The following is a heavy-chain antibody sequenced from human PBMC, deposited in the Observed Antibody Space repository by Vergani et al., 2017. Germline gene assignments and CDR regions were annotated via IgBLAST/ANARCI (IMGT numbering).Heavy chain of an antibody. CDR1: GGSISSGSYY. CDR2: IYYSGGT. V-gene: IGHV4-39*01. CDR3: ARLNYDSSGYNYFDY. Sequence: QLQLQESGPGLVKPSETLSLTCIVSGGSISSGSYYWGWIRQPPGKGLEWIGSIYYSGGTYYNPSLKSRVTISVDTSKNQFSLKLNSVTAADTAVYYCARLNYDSSGYNYFDYWGQGTLVTVSS. J-gene: IGHJ4*02. D-gene: IGHD3-22*01.